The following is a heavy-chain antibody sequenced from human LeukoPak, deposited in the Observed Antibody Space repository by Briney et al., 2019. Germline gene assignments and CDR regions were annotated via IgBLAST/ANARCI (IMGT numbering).Heavy chain of an antibody. CDR1: GGSISSYY. J-gene: IGHJ6*02. D-gene: IGHD2-2*01. CDR2: IYYSGST. V-gene: IGHV4-59*01. Sequence: SETLSLTCTVSGGSISSYYWSWIRQPPGKGLEWIGYIYYSGSTNYNPSLKSRVTISVDTSKNQFSLKLSSVTAADTAVYYCARNSLLYCSSTSCYGLGYYYGMDVWGQGTTVTVSS. CDR3: ARNSLLYCSSTSCYGLGYYYGMDV.